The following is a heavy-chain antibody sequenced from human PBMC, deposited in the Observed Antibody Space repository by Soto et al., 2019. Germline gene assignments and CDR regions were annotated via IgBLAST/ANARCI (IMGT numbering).Heavy chain of an antibody. Sequence: QVQLVQSGAEVKKPGASVKVSCKASGYTFTSYYMHWVRQAPGQGLEWMGIINPSGGSTSYAQKLQGRVTMTRDTSTSTVYMELSSLRSEDTAVYYCARVRTMVRGAFDIWGQGTMVTVSS. D-gene: IGHD3-10*01. J-gene: IGHJ3*02. CDR1: GYTFTSYY. CDR2: INPSGGST. V-gene: IGHV1-46*04. CDR3: ARVRTMVRGAFDI.